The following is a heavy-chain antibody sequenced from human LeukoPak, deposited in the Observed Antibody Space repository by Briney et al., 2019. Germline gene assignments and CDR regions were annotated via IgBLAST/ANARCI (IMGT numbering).Heavy chain of an antibody. V-gene: IGHV3-23*01. J-gene: IGHJ4*02. CDR2: ISGGGGRT. CDR1: GCTFRYYA. Sequence: GGTLRLSCAASGCTFRYYAMSWVRQAPGKGLERVSAISGGGGRTSYKDSVKGRFTISRENSNNTLFVQMNSLRAEDTAVYYYAKDWDQLLYYFYYWGQGTMVTVSS. CDR3: AKDWDQLLYYFYY. D-gene: IGHD2-2*01.